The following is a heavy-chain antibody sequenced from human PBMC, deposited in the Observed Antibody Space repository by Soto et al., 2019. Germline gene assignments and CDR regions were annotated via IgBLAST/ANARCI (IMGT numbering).Heavy chain of an antibody. V-gene: IGHV3-30-3*01. CDR1: GFTFSSYA. Sequence: GGSLRLPCAASGFTFSSYAMHWVRQAPGKGLEWVAVISYDGSNKYYADSVKGRFTISRDNSKNTLYLQMNSLRAEDTAVYYCARDRGDYRIFDYWGQGTLVTVSS. CDR2: ISYDGSNK. J-gene: IGHJ4*02. D-gene: IGHD4-17*01. CDR3: ARDRGDYRIFDY.